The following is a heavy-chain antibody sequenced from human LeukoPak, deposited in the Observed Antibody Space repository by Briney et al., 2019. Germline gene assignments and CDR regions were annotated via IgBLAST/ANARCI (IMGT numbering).Heavy chain of an antibody. V-gene: IGHV1-18*01. Sequence: GASVKVSCKASGYTFTSYGISWVRQAPGQGLEWMGWISAYNGNTNYAQKLQGRVTMTTDTSTSTAYMELRSLRSDDTAVYYCARADIVVVPAAIASFDYWGQGTLVTVSS. CDR2: ISAYNGNT. CDR3: ARADIVVVPAAIASFDY. CDR1: GYTFTSYG. D-gene: IGHD2-2*01. J-gene: IGHJ4*02.